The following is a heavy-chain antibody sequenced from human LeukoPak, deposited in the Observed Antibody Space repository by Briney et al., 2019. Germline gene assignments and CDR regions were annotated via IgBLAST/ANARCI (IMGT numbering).Heavy chain of an antibody. CDR2: IWYDGSNK. CDR3: ARGPAVFCSGGSCYPKDYGMDV. CDR1: GFTFSSYG. J-gene: IGHJ6*02. V-gene: IGHV3-33*01. Sequence: GGSLRLSCAASGFTFSSYGMHWVRQAPGKGLEWVAVIWYDGSNKYYADSVKGRFTISRDNSKNTLYLQMNSLRAEDTAVYYRARGPAVFCSGGSCYPKDYGMDVWGQGTTVTVSS. D-gene: IGHD2-15*01.